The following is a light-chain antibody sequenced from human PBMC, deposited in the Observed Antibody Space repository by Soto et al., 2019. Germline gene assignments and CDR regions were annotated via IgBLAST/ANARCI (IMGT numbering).Light chain of an antibody. V-gene: IGLV2-23*02. CDR2: EVS. J-gene: IGLJ1*01. Sequence: QSALTQPASVSGSPGQSITISCTGTSSDVGSYNLVSWYQQHPGEAPKLMIYEVSKRPSGVSNRFSGSKSGSTAFLTISGLQAEDEADYYCCSYAGSSTIYVFGSGTKLTVL. CDR3: CSYAGSSTIYV. CDR1: SSDVGSYNL.